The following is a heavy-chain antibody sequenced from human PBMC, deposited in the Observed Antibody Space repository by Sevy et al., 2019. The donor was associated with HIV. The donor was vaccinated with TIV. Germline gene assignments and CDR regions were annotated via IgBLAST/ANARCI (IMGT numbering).Heavy chain of an antibody. D-gene: IGHD2-8*01. V-gene: IGHV3-23*01. Sequence: GGSLRLSCAASGFTFSKYSMSWVRQPPGKGLEWVSTLSFGCGEINHADSVKGRFTSSRDNSKKSLYLQMNNLRAEDTAVYYCAGGGCTQPHDYWGQGTLVTVSS. J-gene: IGHJ4*02. CDR2: LSFGCGEI. CDR3: AGGGCTQPHDY. CDR1: GFTFSKYS.